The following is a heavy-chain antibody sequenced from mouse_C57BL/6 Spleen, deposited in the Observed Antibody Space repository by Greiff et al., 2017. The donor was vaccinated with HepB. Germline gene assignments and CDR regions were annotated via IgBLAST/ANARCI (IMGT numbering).Heavy chain of an antibody. CDR1: GFSLTSYG. D-gene: IGHD1-1*01. CDR2: IWRGGST. CDR3: GGGSSPYYYAMDY. V-gene: IGHV2-5*01. Sequence: VQLQQSGPGLVQPSQSLSITCTVSGFSLTSYGVHWVRQSPGKGLEWLGVIWRGGSTDYNAAFMSRLSITTDNSKSQVFFKMNSLQADDTAIYYCGGGSSPYYYAMDYWGQGTSVTVSS. J-gene: IGHJ4*01.